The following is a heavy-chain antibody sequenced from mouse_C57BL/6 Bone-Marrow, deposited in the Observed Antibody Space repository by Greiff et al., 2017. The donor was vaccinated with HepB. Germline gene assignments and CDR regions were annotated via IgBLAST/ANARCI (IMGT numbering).Heavy chain of an antibody. D-gene: IGHD1-1*01. J-gene: IGHJ1*03. CDR2: IYPEDGET. CDR1: GFNIKDYY. CDR3: ARSGYYGSSPWYFDV. V-gene: IGHV14-2*01. Sequence: VQLQQSGAELVKPGASVKLSCTASGFNIKDYYMPWVKQSTEQGLEWIGRIYPEDGETKFAPKFQGKATLTADTSSNTAYLQLSSLTSEDTAVYYCARSGYYGSSPWYFDVWGTGTTVTVSS.